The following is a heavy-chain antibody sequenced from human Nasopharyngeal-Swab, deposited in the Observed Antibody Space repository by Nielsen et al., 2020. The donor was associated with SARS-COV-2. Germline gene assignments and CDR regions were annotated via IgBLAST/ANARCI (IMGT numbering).Heavy chain of an antibody. CDR3: ARDEDNSSSWGDDAFDI. J-gene: IGHJ3*02. V-gene: IGHV6-1*01. Sequence: WIRQSPSRGLEWLGRTYYRSKWYNDYAVSVKSRITINPDTSKNQSSLQLNSVTPEDTAVYYCARDEDNSSSWGDDAFDIWGQGTMVTVSS. CDR2: TYYRSKWYN. D-gene: IGHD6-13*01.